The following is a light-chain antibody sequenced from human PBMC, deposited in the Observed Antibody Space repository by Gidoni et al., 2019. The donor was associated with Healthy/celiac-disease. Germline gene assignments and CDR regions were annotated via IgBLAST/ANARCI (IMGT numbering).Light chain of an antibody. Sequence: QSVLTQPRSVSGAPRQRVTIYCTGSSSNIGAGYDVHWYQQLPGTAPKLLTYGNSKRPSGVPDRFSGSKSGTSASLAITGLQAEDEADYYCQSYDSSLSGYVFGTGTKVTVL. J-gene: IGLJ1*01. CDR1: SSNIGAGYD. CDR2: GNS. V-gene: IGLV1-40*01. CDR3: QSYDSSLSGYV.